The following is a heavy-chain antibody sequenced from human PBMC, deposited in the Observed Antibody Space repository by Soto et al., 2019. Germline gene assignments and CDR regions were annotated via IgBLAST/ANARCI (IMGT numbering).Heavy chain of an antibody. D-gene: IGHD7-27*01. CDR2: IKQDGSEK. V-gene: IGHV3-7*01. CDR3: ATLNWGCFDY. CDR1: GFTFSSYW. Sequence: VGSLRLSCAAPGFTFSSYWMSWVRQAPGKGLEWVANIKQDGSEKYYVDSVKGRFTISRDNAKNSLYLQMNSLRAEDTAVYYCATLNWGCFDYWGQGTLVTVSS. J-gene: IGHJ4*02.